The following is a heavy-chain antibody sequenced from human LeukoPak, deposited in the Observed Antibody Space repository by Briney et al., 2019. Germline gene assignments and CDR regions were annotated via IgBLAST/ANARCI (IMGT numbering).Heavy chain of an antibody. Sequence: SETLSLTCAVSGGSIRNSSFYWGWIRQHPGKGLEWIGYIYYSGSTYYNPSLKSRVTISVDTSKNQFSLKLSSVTAADTAVYYCARTLVTAPYYFDYWGQEPWSPSPQ. J-gene: IGHJ4*01. D-gene: IGHD2-21*02. CDR2: IYYSGST. V-gene: IGHV4-31*11. CDR3: ARTLVTAPYYFDY. CDR1: GGSIRNSSFY.